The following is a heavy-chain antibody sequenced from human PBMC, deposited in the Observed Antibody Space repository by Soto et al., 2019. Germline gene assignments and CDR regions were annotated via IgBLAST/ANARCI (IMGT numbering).Heavy chain of an antibody. CDR1: GGSISGSY. J-gene: IGHJ4*02. CDR2: VYYTGST. V-gene: IGHV4-59*01. Sequence: KPSETLSLPCSASGGSISGSYWGWTLQSPGKGLEWLGYVYYTGSTTYSPSLRSRVSISVAPSKNKFSLSLSSVTPADTPVYSCAGDVADPSANKDYWGRGT. D-gene: IGHD1-26*01. CDR3: AGDVADPSANKDY.